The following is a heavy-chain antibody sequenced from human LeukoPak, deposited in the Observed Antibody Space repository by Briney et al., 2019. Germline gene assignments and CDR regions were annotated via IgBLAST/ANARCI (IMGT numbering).Heavy chain of an antibody. CDR2: IYYSGST. V-gene: IGHV4-59*01. D-gene: IGHD3-10*01. Sequence: TTSETLSLTCTVSGGSISSYYWSWIRQPPGKGLEWIGYIYYSGSTNYNPSLKSRVTISVDTPKNQFSLKLSSVTAADTAVYYCARSMVRGVIRYDYWGQGTLVTVSS. J-gene: IGHJ4*02. CDR3: ARSMVRGVIRYDY. CDR1: GGSISSYY.